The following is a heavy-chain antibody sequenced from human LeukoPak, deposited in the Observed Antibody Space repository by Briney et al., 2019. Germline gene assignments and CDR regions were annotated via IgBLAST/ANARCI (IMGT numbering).Heavy chain of an antibody. J-gene: IGHJ3*02. D-gene: IGHD3-3*01. Sequence: AETLSLTCTVSGGSISSYYWSWIRQPPGKGLEWIGYIYYSGSNNYNPSLKSRVTISVDTSKNQFSLKLSSVTAADTAVYCCARVPVRSYYDFWSGDACDIWGQGTMATVSS. CDR2: IYYSGSN. V-gene: IGHV4-59*01. CDR1: GGSISSYY. CDR3: ARVPVRSYYDFWSGDACDI.